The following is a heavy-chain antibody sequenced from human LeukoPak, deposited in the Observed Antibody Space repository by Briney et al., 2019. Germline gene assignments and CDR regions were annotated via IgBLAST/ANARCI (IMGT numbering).Heavy chain of an antibody. CDR3: ATIKRGDIYGYFDF. Sequence: SETLSLTCTVSGGSISSHYWSWIRQPPGKGLEWIAYMYDSVNTKDNPSFTSRITLSADTSKNQFPLRLRYLTAADTAVYYCATIKRGDIYGYFDFWGQGILVTVSS. CDR1: GGSISSHY. CDR2: MYDSVNT. D-gene: IGHD5-18*01. V-gene: IGHV4-59*11. J-gene: IGHJ4*02.